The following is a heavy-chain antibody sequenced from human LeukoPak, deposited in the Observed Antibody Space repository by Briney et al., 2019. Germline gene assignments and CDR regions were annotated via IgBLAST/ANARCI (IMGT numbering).Heavy chain of an antibody. Sequence: ASVKVSCKASGYTFTSYIISWVRQAPGQGLEWMGGIIPIFGTANYAQKFQGRVTITTDESTSTAYMELSSLRSEDTAVYYCARDRASGIAAAGTWDYWGQGTLVTVSS. D-gene: IGHD6-13*01. CDR1: GYTFTSYI. V-gene: IGHV1-69*05. CDR2: IIPIFGTA. CDR3: ARDRASGIAAAGTWDY. J-gene: IGHJ4*02.